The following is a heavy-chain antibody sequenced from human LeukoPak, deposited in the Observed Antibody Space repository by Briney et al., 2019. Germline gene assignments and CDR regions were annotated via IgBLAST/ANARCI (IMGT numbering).Heavy chain of an antibody. J-gene: IGHJ3*02. Sequence: GASVKVSCKASGYTFTSYGINWVRQAPGQGLEWMGWISGYNGSTNYPQKVQGRVTMTTDTSTSTAYMELRSLRSDDTAVYYCARDCSSTSCYVAFDIWGQGTMVTVSS. CDR1: GYTFTSYG. CDR2: ISGYNGST. D-gene: IGHD2-2*01. V-gene: IGHV1-18*01. CDR3: ARDCSSTSCYVAFDI.